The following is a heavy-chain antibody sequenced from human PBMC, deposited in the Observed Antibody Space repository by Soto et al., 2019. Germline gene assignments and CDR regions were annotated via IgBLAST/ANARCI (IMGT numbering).Heavy chain of an antibody. CDR2: ISGSGGST. Sequence: EVQVLESGGGLAQPGGSLRLSCVASGFTFSDYAMAWVRQSPGKGLEWVSSISGSGGSTYYADSVKGRFTISRDNSKSTVFLQMNSLRAEDTAVYYCAKDHGMDVWGQGATVTVSS. CDR1: GFTFSDYA. V-gene: IGHV3-23*01. J-gene: IGHJ6*02. CDR3: AKDHGMDV.